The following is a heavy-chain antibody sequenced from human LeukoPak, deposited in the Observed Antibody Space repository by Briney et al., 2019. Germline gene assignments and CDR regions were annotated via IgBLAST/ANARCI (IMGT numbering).Heavy chain of an antibody. CDR1: GGSISSSSYY. V-gene: IGHV4-61*02. J-gene: IGHJ3*02. Sequence: SETLSLTCTVSGGSISSSSYYWSWIRQPAGKGLEWIARISSSGSTNYNPSLKSRVTISVDTSKNQFSLKLSSVTAADTAVYFCARGPYSYDSSGAFDIWGQGTMVTVSS. CDR2: ISSSGST. D-gene: IGHD3-22*01. CDR3: ARGPYSYDSSGAFDI.